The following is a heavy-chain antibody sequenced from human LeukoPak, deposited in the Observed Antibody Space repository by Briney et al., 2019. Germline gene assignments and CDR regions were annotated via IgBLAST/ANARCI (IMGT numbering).Heavy chain of an antibody. CDR2: INPILRST. CDR1: GGTFSSYT. Sequence: SVKVSCKASGGTFSSYTVTWVRQAPGQGLEWMGGINPILRSTNFAQKFQGRVTITADELTSSVYMEMSSLTSEDTAVYYCARGYDVGDYVPFNYWGKGTLVTVSS. J-gene: IGHJ4*02. D-gene: IGHD4-17*01. CDR3: ARGYDVGDYVPFNY. V-gene: IGHV1-69*16.